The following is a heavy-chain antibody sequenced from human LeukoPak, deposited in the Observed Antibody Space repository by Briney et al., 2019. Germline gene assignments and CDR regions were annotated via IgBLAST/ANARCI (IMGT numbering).Heavy chain of an antibody. D-gene: IGHD5-18*01. CDR3: ARDPAIDTAMVYDAFDI. CDR2: IKQDGSEK. Sequence: GGSLRLSCAASGFTFSSYWMSWARQAPGKGLEWVANIKQDGSEKYYVDSVKGRFTISRDNAKNSLYLQMNSLRAEDTAVYYCARDPAIDTAMVYDAFDIWGQGTMVTVSS. J-gene: IGHJ3*02. V-gene: IGHV3-7*01. CDR1: GFTFSSYW.